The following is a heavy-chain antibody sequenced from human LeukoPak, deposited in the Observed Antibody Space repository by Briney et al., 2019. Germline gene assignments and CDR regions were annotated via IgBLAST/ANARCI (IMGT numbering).Heavy chain of an antibody. J-gene: IGHJ4*02. CDR3: ARHGFDTGNYQAHFDC. D-gene: IGHD3-9*01. Sequence: SETLSLTCTVSGVSISSYYWSWIRQPPGKGLEWIGYIYYSGRTNYNPSLTGRVTLSVDTSNNQFSLRLTSVTAADTAVYYCARHGFDTGNYQAHFDCWGQGTLVTVSS. CDR2: IYYSGRT. CDR1: GVSISSYY. V-gene: IGHV4-59*08.